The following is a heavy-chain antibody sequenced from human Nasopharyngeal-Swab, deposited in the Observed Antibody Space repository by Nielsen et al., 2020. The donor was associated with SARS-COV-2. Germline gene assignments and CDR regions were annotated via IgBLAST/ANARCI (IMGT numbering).Heavy chain of an antibody. J-gene: IGHJ6*03. CDR1: GFTFSSYG. V-gene: IGHV3-30*18. CDR3: AKDITGYSSGWFYYYYYMDV. D-gene: IGHD6-19*01. CDR2: ISYDGSNK. Sequence: GGSLRLSCAASGFTFSSYGMHWVRQAPGKGLEWVAVISYDGSNKYYAASVKGRFTISRDNSKNTLYLQMNSLRAEDTAVYYCAKDITGYSSGWFYYYYYMDVWGKGTTVTVSS.